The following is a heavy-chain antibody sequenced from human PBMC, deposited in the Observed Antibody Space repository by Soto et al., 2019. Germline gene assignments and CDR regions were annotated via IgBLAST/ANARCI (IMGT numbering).Heavy chain of an antibody. Sequence: PGGSLRLSCATSGFPFNDYYMTWIRQAPGKGLEWLSHISPKSTFRNYADSVKGRFTISRENTESSLFLQMNSLGVDDTAVYSCVRGGGGGLFEHWGQGVLVTVSS. CDR3: VRGGGGGLFEH. D-gene: IGHD2-21*01. V-gene: IGHV3-11*06. J-gene: IGHJ4*02. CDR2: ISPKSTFR. CDR1: GFPFNDYY.